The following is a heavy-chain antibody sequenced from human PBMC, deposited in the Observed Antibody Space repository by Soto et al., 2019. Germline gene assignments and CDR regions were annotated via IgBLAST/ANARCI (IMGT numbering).Heavy chain of an antibody. V-gene: IGHV1-8*01. Sequence: QVQLVQSGAEVKKPGASVKVSCKASGYTFASHEINRVRQATGQGLEWMGWMNPNSGNTGYAQKFQGRVTMTRNTSISTAYMELSSLRSEDTAVYYCARERTGTTSMDVWGQGTTVTVSS. CDR1: GYTFASHE. D-gene: IGHD1-1*01. CDR2: MNPNSGNT. CDR3: ARERTGTTSMDV. J-gene: IGHJ6*02.